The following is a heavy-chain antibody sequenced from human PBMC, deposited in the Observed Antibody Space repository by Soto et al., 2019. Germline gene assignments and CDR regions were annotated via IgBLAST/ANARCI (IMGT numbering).Heavy chain of an antibody. D-gene: IGHD3-3*01. Sequence: VQLVESGGGLVQPGGSPRLSCAASGFTFSSYWMSWVRQAPGKGLEWVANIKQDGSEKYYVDSVKGRFTISRDNAKNSLYLQMNSLRAEDTAVYYCARETYYDFWSGYYTYYFDYWGQGTLVTVSS. V-gene: IGHV3-7*01. CDR2: IKQDGSEK. J-gene: IGHJ4*02. CDR3: ARETYYDFWSGYYTYYFDY. CDR1: GFTFSSYW.